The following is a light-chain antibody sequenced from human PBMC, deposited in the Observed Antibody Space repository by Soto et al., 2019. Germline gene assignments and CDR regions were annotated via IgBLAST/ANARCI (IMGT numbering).Light chain of an antibody. Sequence: LTQPASVSGSPGQSITISCSGTSSDIGSYDHVAWYQQFPGKSPKLIIYAASDRPSGVSDRFSGSKSGISASLTISGLQTEDEADYYCISYTDRQSYLFGTGTKVTVL. CDR3: ISYTDRQSYL. CDR2: AAS. CDR1: SSDIGSYDH. V-gene: IGLV2-14*03. J-gene: IGLJ1*01.